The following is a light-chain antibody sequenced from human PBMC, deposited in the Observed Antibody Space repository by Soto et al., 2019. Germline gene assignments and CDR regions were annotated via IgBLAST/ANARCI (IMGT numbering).Light chain of an antibody. CDR2: ATD. CDR1: SSNSGSNK. CDR3: ESWDGSLNGPVV. Sequence: QSVLTQPPSVSGTPGQRVISACSGSSSNSGSNKPNWYHQLPVMAPRLVIFATDQRPSGVPDRFSGSKSGTSASLAISGLQSEDEADYYCESWDGSLNGPVVFGGGTKLTVL. J-gene: IGLJ2*01. V-gene: IGLV1-44*01.